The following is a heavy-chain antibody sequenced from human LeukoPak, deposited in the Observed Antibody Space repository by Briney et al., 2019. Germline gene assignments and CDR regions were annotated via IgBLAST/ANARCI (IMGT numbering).Heavy chain of an antibody. CDR3: ARELAASDAFDI. Sequence: KPSETLSLTCTVSGGSISSYYWSWIRQPPGKGLEWIGYIYYSGSTNYNPSLKSRVTISVDTSKNQFSLKLSSVTAADTAVYYCARELAASDAFDIWGQGTMVTVSS. CDR1: GGSISSYY. D-gene: IGHD2-15*01. CDR2: IYYSGST. V-gene: IGHV4-59*01. J-gene: IGHJ3*02.